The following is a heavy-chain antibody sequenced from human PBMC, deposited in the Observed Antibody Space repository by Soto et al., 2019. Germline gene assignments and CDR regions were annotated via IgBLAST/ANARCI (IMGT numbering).Heavy chain of an antibody. Sequence: SETLSLTFNVSGCSISDYYWSWFRQAPGKGLDWIGYVYYSGTTNYNPSLQSRVAMSVDTSKNQFSLKLSSVTAADTAVYFCARRHGLDIDAYYWGQG. CDR1: GCSISDYY. J-gene: IGHJ4*02. D-gene: IGHD3-10*01. CDR2: VYYSGTT. CDR3: ARRHGLDIDAYY. V-gene: IGHV4-59*08.